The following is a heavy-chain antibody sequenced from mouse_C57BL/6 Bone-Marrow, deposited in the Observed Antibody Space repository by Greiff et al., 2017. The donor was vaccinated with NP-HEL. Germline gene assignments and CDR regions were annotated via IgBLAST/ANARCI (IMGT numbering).Heavy chain of an antibody. J-gene: IGHJ4*01. CDR1: GYTFTSYW. CDR3: ARGGTTVVEDYAMDY. D-gene: IGHD1-1*01. Sequence: QVQLQQPGAELVRPGSSVKLSCKASGYTFTSYWMHWVKQRPIQGLEWIGNIDPSDSATHYNQKFKDKATLTVDKSSSTAYMQLSSLTSEDAAVYYCARGGTTVVEDYAMDYWGQGTSVTVSS. CDR2: IDPSDSAT. V-gene: IGHV1-52*01.